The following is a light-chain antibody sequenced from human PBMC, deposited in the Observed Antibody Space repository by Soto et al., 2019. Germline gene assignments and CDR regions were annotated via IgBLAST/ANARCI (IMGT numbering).Light chain of an antibody. Sequence: QSALTQPASVSGSPGQSITISCTGTSSDLAIYNYVSWYQQQPGKAPKLMIYQVTNRPSGVSNRFSGSRSCNTSSLTISGLQDEDEADYYCSSYTDSSNYVFGSGTKLTVL. J-gene: IGLJ1*01. CDR1: SSDLAIYNY. V-gene: IGLV2-14*01. CDR3: SSYTDSSNYV. CDR2: QVT.